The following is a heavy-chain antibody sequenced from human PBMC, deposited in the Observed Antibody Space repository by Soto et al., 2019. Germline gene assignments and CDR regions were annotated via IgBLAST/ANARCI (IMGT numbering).Heavy chain of an antibody. J-gene: IGHJ6*02. CDR2: ISWDGGST. D-gene: IGHD2-15*01. CDR3: AKDISLHNAPWDNGGNYYYGMDV. V-gene: IGHV3-43D*03. Sequence: GGSLRLSCAASGFTFDDYAMHWVRQAPGKGLEWVSLISWDGGSTYYADSVKGRFTISRDNSKNSLYLQMNNLRAEDTALYYCAKDISLHNAPWDNGGNYYYGMDVWGQGTTVTVSS. CDR1: GFTFDDYA.